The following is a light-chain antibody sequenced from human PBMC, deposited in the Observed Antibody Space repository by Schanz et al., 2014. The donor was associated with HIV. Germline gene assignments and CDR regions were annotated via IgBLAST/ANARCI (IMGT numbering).Light chain of an antibody. CDR1: SSDFKTNA. J-gene: IGLJ2*01. Sequence: QSVLTQAPSASGTPGQRVTISCSGSSSDFKTNAVLWYQQLPGAAPKLLIYNTYHRPSGVPDRFSGSDSGASASLAISGLQSEDEGDYYCAAWDDSLSGVVFGGGTKLTVL. CDR2: NTY. V-gene: IGLV1-44*01. CDR3: AAWDDSLSGVV.